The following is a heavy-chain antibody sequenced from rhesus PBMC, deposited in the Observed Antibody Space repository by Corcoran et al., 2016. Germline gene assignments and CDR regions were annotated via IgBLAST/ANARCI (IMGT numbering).Heavy chain of an antibody. CDR1: GGSISSNY. Sequence: QLQLQESGQGLVKPSETLSLTCDVSGGSISSNYWSWIRQPPGKGLEWIVRISGVGGTTDYNPPPKSRVTLSVDTSQNQLSLKLSSVTAADPALYYCASDYYDSGYFDYWVQGVLVTVSS. CDR3: ASDYYDSGYFDY. J-gene: IGHJ4*01. V-gene: IGHV4-173*01. CDR2: ISGVGGTT. D-gene: IGHD3-28*01.